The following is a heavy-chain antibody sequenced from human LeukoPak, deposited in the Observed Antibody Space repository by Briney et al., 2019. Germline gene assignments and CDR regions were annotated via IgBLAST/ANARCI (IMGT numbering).Heavy chain of an antibody. V-gene: IGHV1-3*01. Sequence: ASVKVSCKASGYTFTSYAMHWVRQAPGQRLEWMGWINAGNGNTKYSQKFQGRVTITRDTSASTAYMELSSLRSEDTAVYYCARDTLPRQGYYDSSGNPSAFDIWGQGTMVTVSS. D-gene: IGHD3-22*01. CDR1: GYTFTSYA. CDR2: INAGNGNT. CDR3: ARDTLPRQGYYDSSGNPSAFDI. J-gene: IGHJ3*02.